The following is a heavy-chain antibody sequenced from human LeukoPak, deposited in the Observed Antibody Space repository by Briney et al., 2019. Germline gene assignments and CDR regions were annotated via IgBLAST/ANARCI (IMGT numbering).Heavy chain of an antibody. J-gene: IGHJ6*02. CDR3: ARDGRTAADAYYYGMGV. CDR1: GFTFSNYW. D-gene: IGHD6-25*01. CDR2: ITPNGSST. Sequence: GGSLRLSCAASGFTFSNYWMHWVRQAPGKGLVWVSRITPNGSSTKYGDSVQGRFTISRDNAKNTLYLQMNSLRAHDTAVYFCARDGRTAADAYYYGMGVWGQGTTVTVSS. V-gene: IGHV3-74*03.